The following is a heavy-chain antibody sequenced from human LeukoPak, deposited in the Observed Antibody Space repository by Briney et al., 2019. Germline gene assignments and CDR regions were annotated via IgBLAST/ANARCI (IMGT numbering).Heavy chain of an antibody. V-gene: IGHV4-39*01. J-gene: IGHJ4*02. D-gene: IGHD6-19*01. CDR3: ARHEEWLAYFDY. CDR1: GFTFSDYY. CDR2: IYYSGST. Sequence: GSLRLSCAASGFTFSDYYMSWIRQPPGKGLEWIGSIYYSGSTYYNPSLKSRVTISVDTSKNQFSLKLSSVTAADTAVYYCARHEEWLAYFDYWGQGTLVTVSS.